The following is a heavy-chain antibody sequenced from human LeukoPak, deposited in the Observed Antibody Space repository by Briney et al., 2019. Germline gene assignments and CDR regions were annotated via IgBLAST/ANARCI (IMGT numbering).Heavy chain of an antibody. CDR3: ARGEYGEFDY. V-gene: IGHV3-23*01. D-gene: IGHD4-17*01. J-gene: IGHJ4*02. Sequence: GGSLRLSCAASGFTFSRYGMSWVRQAPGKGLEWVSIISASGDNTYYADSVKGRFTISRDNSRNTLYLQMNSLRAEDTAVYYCARGEYGEFDYWGQGTLVTVSS. CDR1: GFTFSRYG. CDR2: ISASGDNT.